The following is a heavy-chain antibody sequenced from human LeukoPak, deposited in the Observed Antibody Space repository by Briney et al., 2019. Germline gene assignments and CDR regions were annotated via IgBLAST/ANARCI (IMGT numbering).Heavy chain of an antibody. V-gene: IGHV4-30-4*01. CDR1: GGSISSGDYY. CDR2: IYYSGST. CDR3: ARSGNWFDP. J-gene: IGHJ5*02. Sequence: PSETLSLTCTVSGGSISSGDYYWIWMRQPPGKDLEWIGYIYYSGSTYYNPSLKSRVTISVDTSKNQFSLKLSSVTAADTAVYYCARSGNWFDPWGQGTLVTVSS. D-gene: IGHD2-8*02.